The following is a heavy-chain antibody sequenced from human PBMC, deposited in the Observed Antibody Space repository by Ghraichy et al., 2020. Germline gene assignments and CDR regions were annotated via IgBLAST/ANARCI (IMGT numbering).Heavy chain of an antibody. CDR3: ARDRTMVRGVPSNAFDI. V-gene: IGHV4-59*01. D-gene: IGHD3-10*01. Sequence: SETLSLTCTVSGGSISSYYWSWIRQPPGKGLEWIGYIYYSGSTNYNPSLKSRVTISVDTSKNQFSLKLSSVTAADTAVYYCARDRTMVRGVPSNAFDIWGQGTMVTVSS. CDR1: GGSISSYY. CDR2: IYYSGST. J-gene: IGHJ3*02.